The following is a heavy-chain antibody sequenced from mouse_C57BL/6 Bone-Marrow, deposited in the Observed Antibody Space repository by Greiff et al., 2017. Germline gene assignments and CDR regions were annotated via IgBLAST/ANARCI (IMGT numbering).Heavy chain of an antibody. V-gene: IGHV1-69*01. CDR3: AREGYYFDY. CDR2: IDPSDSYT. J-gene: IGHJ2*01. Sequence: QVQLQQPGAELVMPGASVKLSCKASGYTFTSYWMHWVKQRPGQGLEWIGEIDPSDSYTNYNQKFKGKSTLTVDKSSSTAYMQLSSLTSEDSAVYYCAREGYYFDYWGQGTTLTVSS. CDR1: GYTFTSYW.